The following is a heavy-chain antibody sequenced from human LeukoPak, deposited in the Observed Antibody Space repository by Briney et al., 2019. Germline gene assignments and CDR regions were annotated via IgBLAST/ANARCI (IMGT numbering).Heavy chain of an antibody. J-gene: IGHJ6*02. Sequence: PGASLRLSCAASGFTFSSYAMSWVRQAPGKGLEWVSAISGSGGSTYYADSVKGRFTISRDNSKNTLYLQMNSLRAEDTAVYYCAKDRGYCSSTSCYYYYYGTDVWGQGTTVTVSS. V-gene: IGHV3-23*01. CDR1: GFTFSSYA. CDR2: ISGSGGST. CDR3: AKDRGYCSSTSCYYYYYGTDV. D-gene: IGHD2-2*01.